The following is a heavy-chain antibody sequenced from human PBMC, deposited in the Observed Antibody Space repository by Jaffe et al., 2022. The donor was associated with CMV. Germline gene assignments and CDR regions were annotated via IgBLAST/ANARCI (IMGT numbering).Heavy chain of an antibody. V-gene: IGHV4-4*02. J-gene: IGHJ4*02. CDR1: GGSISSSNW. D-gene: IGHD6-6*01. CDR2: IYHSGST. CDR3: ARDGRSPRIAARPRFRWYFDY. Sequence: QVQLQESGPGLVKPSGTLSLTCAVSGGSISSSNWWSWVRQPPGKGLEWIGEIYHSGSTNYNPSLKSRVTISVDKSKNQFSLKLSSVTAADTAVYYCARDGRSPRIAARPRFRWYFDYWGQGTLVTVSS.